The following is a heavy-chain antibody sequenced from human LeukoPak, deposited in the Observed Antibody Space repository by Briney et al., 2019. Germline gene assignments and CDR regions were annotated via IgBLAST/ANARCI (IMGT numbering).Heavy chain of an antibody. Sequence: PGGSLRLSCAASGFTFSIYSMNWVRQAPGKGLEWVSSISSSSSYIYYADSVKGRFTISRDNAKNSLYLQMNSLRAEDTAVYYCARDFDSSSLFDYWGQGTLVTVSS. J-gene: IGHJ4*02. CDR3: ARDFDSSSLFDY. CDR2: ISSSSSYI. CDR1: GFTFSIYS. V-gene: IGHV3-21*01. D-gene: IGHD6-13*01.